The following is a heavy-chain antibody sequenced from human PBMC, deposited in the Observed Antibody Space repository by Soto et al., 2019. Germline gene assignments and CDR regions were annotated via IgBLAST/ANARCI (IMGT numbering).Heavy chain of an antibody. CDR3: ARETYYYDSRCYYYDY. V-gene: IGHV4-61*01. CDR1: GGSVSSGSYY. Sequence: QVQLQESGPGLVKPSETLSLTCTVSGGSVSSGSYYWSWIRQPPGKGLEWIGYIYYSGSTNYNPSLKRRVTISVDTSKNQFSLKRRSVTAADTDVYYCARETYYYDSRCYYYDYWGQGTLVTGSS. CDR2: IYYSGST. J-gene: IGHJ4*02. D-gene: IGHD3-22*01.